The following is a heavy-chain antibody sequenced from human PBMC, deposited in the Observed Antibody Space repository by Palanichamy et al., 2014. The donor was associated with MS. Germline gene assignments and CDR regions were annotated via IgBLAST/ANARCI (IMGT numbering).Heavy chain of an antibody. CDR1: GYTFTNYY. CDR3: AREGEAVAGAHFDY. J-gene: IGHJ4*02. V-gene: IGHV1-46*01. CDR2: INANAGAT. Sequence: KTSGYTFTNYYLHWVRQAPGQGLEWMGIINANAGATTYAQKFQGRVTMTRDTSTTTMYMELSSLSSEDTAIYYCAREGEAVAGAHFDYWGQGTLVTISS. D-gene: IGHD6-19*01.